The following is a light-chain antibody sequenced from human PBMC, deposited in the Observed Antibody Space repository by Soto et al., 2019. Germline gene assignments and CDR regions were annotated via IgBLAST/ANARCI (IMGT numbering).Light chain of an antibody. J-gene: IGLJ2*01. Sequence: QSVLTQPPSASGTPGQRVTISCSGSSSNIGSNTVNWYQQLPGTAPKLLIYSNNRRPSGVPDRFSGFKSGTSASLAISGLQSEDEADYYCAALDDSLNGPVFGGGTKLTVL. CDR2: SNN. CDR1: SSNIGSNT. V-gene: IGLV1-44*01. CDR3: AALDDSLNGPV.